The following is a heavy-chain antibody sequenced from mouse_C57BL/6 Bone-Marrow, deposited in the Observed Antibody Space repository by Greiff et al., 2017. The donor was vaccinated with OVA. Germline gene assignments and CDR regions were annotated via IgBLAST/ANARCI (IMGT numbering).Heavy chain of an antibody. D-gene: IGHD2-3*01. V-gene: IGHV5-12*01. CDR1: GFTFSDYY. J-gene: IGHJ3*01. CDR3: ARADAWFAY. Sequence: EVKVVESGGGLVQPGGSLKLSCAASGFTFSDYYMYWVRQTPEKRLEWVAYISNGGGSTYYPDTVKGRFTISRDKAKNTLYLQMSRLKSEDTAMYYCARADAWFAYWGQGTLVTVSA. CDR2: ISNGGGST.